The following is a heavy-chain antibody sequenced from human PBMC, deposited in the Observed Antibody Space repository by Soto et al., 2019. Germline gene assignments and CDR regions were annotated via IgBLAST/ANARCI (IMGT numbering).Heavy chain of an antibody. CDR2: IIPIFGTA. CDR3: ARDGYNYYYSYGMDV. V-gene: IGHV1-69*06. CDR1: GGTFSSYA. J-gene: IGHJ6*02. D-gene: IGHD5-12*01. Sequence: SVKVSCKASGGTFSSYAISWVRQAPGQGLEWMGGIIPIFGTANYAQKFQGRVTITADKSTSTAYMELSSLRSEDTAVYYCARDGYNYYYSYGMDVWGQGPTVTVSS.